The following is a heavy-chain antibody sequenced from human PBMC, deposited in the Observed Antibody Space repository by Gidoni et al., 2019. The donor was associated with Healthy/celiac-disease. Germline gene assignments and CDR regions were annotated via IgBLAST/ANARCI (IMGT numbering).Heavy chain of an antibody. V-gene: IGHV1-2*02. Sequence: QVQLFQSGAEVNKPGASVTVSCKASGYTFTGYSRHWVRQAPGQGLQWMGWINPNRGGKNYEKKVQGRVTMIRDTTNSTDYMELSRLRSDETAVYYCAREVRQQLVRGEHNWFDPWGQGTLVTVSS. D-gene: IGHD6-13*01. CDR1: GYTFTGYS. CDR2: INPNRGGK. J-gene: IGHJ5*02. CDR3: AREVRQQLVRGEHNWFDP.